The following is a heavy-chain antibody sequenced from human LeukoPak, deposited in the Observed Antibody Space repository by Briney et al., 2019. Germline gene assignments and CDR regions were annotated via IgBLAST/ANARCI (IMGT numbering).Heavy chain of an antibody. J-gene: IGHJ4*02. Sequence: GGSLRLSCAASGFTVSSNYMSWVRQAPGKGLEWVSLIYSGGSTFYADSVKGRFTISRDNTKNTLFLQMNNLRAEDTAVYYCARDVGTYYAFGYWGQGTLVTVSS. CDR3: ARDVGTYYAFGY. V-gene: IGHV3-53*01. CDR1: GFTVSSNY. D-gene: IGHD1-26*01. CDR2: IYSGGST.